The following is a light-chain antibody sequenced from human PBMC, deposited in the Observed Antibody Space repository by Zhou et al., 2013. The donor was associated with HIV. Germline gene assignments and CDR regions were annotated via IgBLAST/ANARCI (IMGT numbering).Light chain of an antibody. J-gene: IGKJ2*01. Sequence: EIVLTQSPATLSLSPGERATLSCRASQSVSTSLAWYQQTPGQAPRLLIYDASNRATGIPARFSGSGSGTDFTLTISSLEPEDFAVYYCQQRYNWPKTFGQGTKLEIK. CDR2: DAS. V-gene: IGKV3-11*01. CDR3: QQRYNWPKT. CDR1: QSVSTS.